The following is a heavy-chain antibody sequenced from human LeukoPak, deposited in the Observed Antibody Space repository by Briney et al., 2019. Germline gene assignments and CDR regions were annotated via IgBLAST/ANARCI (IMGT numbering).Heavy chain of an antibody. CDR3: TRGYRGADN. CDR2: ISSSSSYI. J-gene: IGHJ4*02. V-gene: IGHV3-21*01. Sequence: GGSLRPSCVGSGFTLSSYNMNWVRQAPGKGLEWVSSISSSSSYIYYADSVKGRFTISRDNAKNSLYLQLNSLRAEDTAVYFCTRGYRGADNWGQGTLVTVSS. D-gene: IGHD3-16*02. CDR1: GFTLSSYN.